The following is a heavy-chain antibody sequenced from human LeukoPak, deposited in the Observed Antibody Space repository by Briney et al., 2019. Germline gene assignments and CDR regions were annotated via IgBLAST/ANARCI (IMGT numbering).Heavy chain of an antibody. Sequence: EGSLRLSCAASGFTFSSYWMSWVRQAPGKGLEWVANIKQDGSEKYYVDSVKGRFTISRDNAKNSLYLQMNSLRAEDTAVYYCASRASSGWYYYYYYMDVWGKGTTVTVSS. CDR3: ASRASSGWYYYYYYMDV. D-gene: IGHD6-19*01. CDR1: GFTFSSYW. V-gene: IGHV3-7*01. J-gene: IGHJ6*03. CDR2: IKQDGSEK.